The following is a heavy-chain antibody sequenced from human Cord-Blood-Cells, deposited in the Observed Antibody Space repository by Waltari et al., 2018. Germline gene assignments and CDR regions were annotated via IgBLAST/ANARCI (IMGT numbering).Heavy chain of an antibody. J-gene: IGHJ3*02. D-gene: IGHD2-8*01. CDR1: GYTFTSDG. CDR2: ISAYNGNT. Sequence: QVQLVQSGAEVKKPGASVKVSCKASGYTFTSDGISWVRQAPGQGLEWMGWISAYNGNTNYAQKLQGRVTMTTDTSTSTAYMELRSLRSDDTAVYYCARAPPYCTNGVCYDAFDIWGQGTMVTVSS. V-gene: IGHV1-18*01. CDR3: ARAPPYCTNGVCYDAFDI.